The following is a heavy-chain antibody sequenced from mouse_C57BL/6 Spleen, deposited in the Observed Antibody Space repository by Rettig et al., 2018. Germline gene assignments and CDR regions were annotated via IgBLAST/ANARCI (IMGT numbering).Heavy chain of an antibody. CDR3: ARHSNYVAYFDY. J-gene: IGHJ2*01. CDR2: T. V-gene: IGHV7-3*01. Sequence: TEYSASVKGRFTISRDNSQSILYLQMNALRAEDSATYYCARHSNYVAYFDYWGQGTTLTVSS. D-gene: IGHD2-1*01.